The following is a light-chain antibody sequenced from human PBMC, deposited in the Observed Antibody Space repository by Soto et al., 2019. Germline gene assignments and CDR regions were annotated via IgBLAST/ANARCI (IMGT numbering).Light chain of an antibody. J-gene: IGLJ1*01. CDR1: SSNIGSNI. CDR2: SNN. CDR3: AAWDDSLNVYV. Sequence: QSVLTQPPSASGTPGQRVTISCSGSSSNIGSNIVNWYQQLPGTAPKLLIYSNNQRPSGVPDRFSGSKSGTSASLAISGLQSEDEADYYCAAWDDSLNVYVFGTGTKVTVL. V-gene: IGLV1-44*01.